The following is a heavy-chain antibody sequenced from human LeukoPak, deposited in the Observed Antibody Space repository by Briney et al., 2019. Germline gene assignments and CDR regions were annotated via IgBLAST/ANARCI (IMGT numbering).Heavy chain of an antibody. D-gene: IGHD3-16*01. CDR2: INPSGGST. CDR1: GYTFTIYY. J-gene: IGHJ5*02. Sequence: ASVKLSCKASGYTFTIYYMHWVRQSPGQALEWMGIINPSGGSTSYAQKFQGRVTMTRDTSTSTVYMELSSLRSEDPAVYYCARPPLGGGARCWFDPWGQGTLVTVSS. CDR3: ARPPLGGGARCWFDP. V-gene: IGHV1-46*01.